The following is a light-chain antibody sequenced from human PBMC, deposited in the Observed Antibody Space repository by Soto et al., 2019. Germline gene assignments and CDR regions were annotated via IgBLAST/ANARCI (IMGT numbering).Light chain of an antibody. CDR3: LQHNNYPWT. CDR1: QNINTL. Sequence: DLEMTQSPSTLSASVGDRVTITCRASQNINTLLAWYQQKPGRAPKLLIYDASSLESGVPSRFSGSGFGTEFTLTISGLQPEDFATYYCLQHNNYPWTFGQGTRVEIK. J-gene: IGKJ1*01. CDR2: DAS. V-gene: IGKV1-5*01.